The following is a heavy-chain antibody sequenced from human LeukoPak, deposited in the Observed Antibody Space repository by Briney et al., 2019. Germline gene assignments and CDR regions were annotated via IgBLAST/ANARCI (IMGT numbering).Heavy chain of an antibody. CDR3: ARGGRAVLWFGELRGSFDY. V-gene: IGHV1-8*01. D-gene: IGHD3-10*01. J-gene: IGHJ4*02. Sequence: ASVKVSCKASGYTFTSYDINWVRQATGQGLEWMGWMNPNSGNTGYAQKFQGRVTMTGNTSISTAYMELSSLRSEDTAVYYCARGGRAVLWFGELRGSFDYWGQGTLVTVSS. CDR2: MNPNSGNT. CDR1: GYTFTSYD.